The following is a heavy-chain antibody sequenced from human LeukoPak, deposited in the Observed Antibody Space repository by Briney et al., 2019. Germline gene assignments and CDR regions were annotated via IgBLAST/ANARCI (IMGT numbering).Heavy chain of an antibody. J-gene: IGHJ6*03. CDR3: ARDRAGTTLIRHHNYYYMDV. D-gene: IGHD1-1*01. CDR1: KFTFNNYA. CDR2: ISGSGDNM. Sequence: GGSLRLSCLASKFTFNNYAMTWVRQAPGKGLEWVSSISGSGDNMDYADSVKGRFTISRDNSESTLYLQMNSLRAEDTAVYYCARDRAGTTLIRHHNYYYMDVWGKGTTVTVSS. V-gene: IGHV3-23*01.